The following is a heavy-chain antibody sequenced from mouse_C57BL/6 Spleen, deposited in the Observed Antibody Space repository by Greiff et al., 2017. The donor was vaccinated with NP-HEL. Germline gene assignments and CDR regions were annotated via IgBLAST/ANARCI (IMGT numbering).Heavy chain of an antibody. Sequence: VQRVESGAELAKPGASVKLSCKASGYTFTSYWMHWVKQRPGQGLEWIGYINPSSGYTKYNQKFKDKATLTADKSSSTAYMQLSSLTYEDSAVYYCARGDYSNSYYFDYWGQGTTLTVSS. V-gene: IGHV1-7*01. CDR2: INPSSGYT. J-gene: IGHJ2*01. D-gene: IGHD2-5*01. CDR1: GYTFTSYW. CDR3: ARGDYSNSYYFDY.